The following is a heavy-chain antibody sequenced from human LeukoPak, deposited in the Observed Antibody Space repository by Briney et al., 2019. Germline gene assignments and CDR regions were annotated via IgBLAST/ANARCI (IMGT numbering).Heavy chain of an antibody. Sequence: GGSLRLSCAASGFTFSSYGMHWVRQPPGKGLEWVANIKHDGGEKYYVDSVKGRFTISRDNAKNSLYLQMNSLRAEDTAVYYCARVGTAEGTLEDYWGQGTLVTVSS. D-gene: IGHD6-13*01. V-gene: IGHV3-7*01. J-gene: IGHJ4*02. CDR1: GFTFSSYG. CDR3: ARVGTAEGTLEDY. CDR2: IKHDGGEK.